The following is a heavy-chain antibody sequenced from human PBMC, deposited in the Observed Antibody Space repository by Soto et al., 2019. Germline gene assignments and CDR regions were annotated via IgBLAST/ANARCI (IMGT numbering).Heavy chain of an antibody. CDR1: GFIFSSYA. V-gene: IGHV3-30-3*01. Sequence: GGSLRLSCAASGFIFSSYAMNWVRQVPGKGLEWVAVISYDGGNRYYADSVKGRFTISRDNSKNMLYLEMNSLRGEDTAVYYCARDPETRYNWFDPWGPGTLVTVSS. J-gene: IGHJ5*02. CDR2: ISYDGGNR. CDR3: ARDPETRYNWFDP.